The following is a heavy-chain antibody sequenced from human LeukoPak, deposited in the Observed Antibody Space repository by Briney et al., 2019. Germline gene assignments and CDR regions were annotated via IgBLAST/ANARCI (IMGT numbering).Heavy chain of an antibody. V-gene: IGHV1-8*01. CDR2: MNPNSGNT. Sequence: ASVKVSCKASGYTFTSYDISWVRQATGQGLEWMGWMNPNSGNTGYAQKFQGRVTMTRNTSITTAYMELSSLRSEDTAVYYCARIEWELLRGFDYWGQGTLVTVSS. D-gene: IGHD1-26*01. J-gene: IGHJ4*02. CDR3: ARIEWELLRGFDY. CDR1: GYTFTSYD.